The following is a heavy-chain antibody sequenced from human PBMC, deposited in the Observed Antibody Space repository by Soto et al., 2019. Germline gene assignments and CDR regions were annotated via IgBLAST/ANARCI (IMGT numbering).Heavy chain of an antibody. J-gene: IGHJ4*02. Sequence: PSETLSLTCTVSGGSISSYYWSWIRQPPGKGLEWIGYIYYSGSTNYNPSLKSRVTISVDTSKNQFSLKLSSVTAADTAVYYCARGREEYYDILTGYLIDYWGQGTLVTVSS. CDR3: ARGREEYYDILTGYLIDY. CDR2: IYYSGST. CDR1: GGSISSYY. D-gene: IGHD3-9*01. V-gene: IGHV4-59*01.